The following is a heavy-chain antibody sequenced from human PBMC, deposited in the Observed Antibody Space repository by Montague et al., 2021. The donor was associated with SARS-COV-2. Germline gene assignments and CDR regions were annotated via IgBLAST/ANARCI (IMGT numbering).Heavy chain of an antibody. CDR3: AGVWNYYDSSGYYLSYFDY. CDR1: GFTFSSYC. J-gene: IGHJ4*02. Sequence: SLRLSCAASGFTFSSYCMNWVRQAPGKGLEWVSSISSSSSYIYYADSVKGRFTIPRDNAKNSLYLQMNSLRAEDTAVYYCAGVWNYYDSSGYYLSYFDYWGQGTLVTVSS. D-gene: IGHD3-22*01. CDR2: ISSSSSYI. V-gene: IGHV3-21*01.